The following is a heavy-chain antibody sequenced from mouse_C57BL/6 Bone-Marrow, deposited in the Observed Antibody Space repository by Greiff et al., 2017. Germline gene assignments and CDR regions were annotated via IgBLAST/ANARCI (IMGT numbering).Heavy chain of an antibody. Sequence: EVQGVESGGGLVQPGESLKLSCESNEYEFPSHDMSWVRKTPEKRLELVEAINSDGGSTYYPDTMERRFIISRDTTKKTLYLQMSSLTSEDTALYYSARHRNYGSSPWFAYWGQGTLVTVSA. CDR3: ARHRNYGSSPWFAY. D-gene: IGHD1-1*01. CDR1: EYEFPSHD. J-gene: IGHJ3*01. V-gene: IGHV5-2*01. CDR2: INSDGGST.